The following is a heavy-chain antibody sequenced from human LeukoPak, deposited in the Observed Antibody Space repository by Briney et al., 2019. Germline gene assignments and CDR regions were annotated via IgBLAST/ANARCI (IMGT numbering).Heavy chain of an antibody. CDR2: ISWDGGST. V-gene: IGHV3-43*01. Sequence: PGGSLRLSCAASGFTFDDYTMHWVRQAPGKGLEWVSLISWDGGSTYYADSVKGRFTISRDNSKNTLYLQMNSLRAEDTAVYYCARDLAAAVEYYFDYWGQGTLVTVSS. D-gene: IGHD6-13*01. J-gene: IGHJ4*02. CDR3: ARDLAAAVEYYFDY. CDR1: GFTFDDYT.